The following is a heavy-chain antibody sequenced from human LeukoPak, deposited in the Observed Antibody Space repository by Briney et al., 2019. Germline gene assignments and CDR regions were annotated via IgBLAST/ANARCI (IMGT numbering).Heavy chain of an antibody. J-gene: IGHJ4*02. V-gene: IGHV3-15*01. D-gene: IGHD1-26*01. CDR1: GFTFSDAW. CDR2: IKGKIDGGTT. Sequence: GGSLRLSCAASGFTFSDAWMSWVRQAPGKGLEWVGRIKGKIDGGTTDYAAPVKGRFTISRDDSKNTLYLQMNSPKIEDTAVYYCTTGGLVGASVSDYWGQGTLVTVSS. CDR3: TTGGLVGASVSDY.